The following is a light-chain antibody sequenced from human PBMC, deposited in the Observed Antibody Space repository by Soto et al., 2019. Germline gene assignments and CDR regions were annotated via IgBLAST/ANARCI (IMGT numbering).Light chain of an antibody. CDR2: GAS. CDR1: QSVSSS. J-gene: IGKJ4*01. CDR3: QQYNIWPPLT. V-gene: IGKV3-15*01. Sequence: EVVMTQSPATLSVSPGERATLSCRASQSVSSSLAWYQQKPGQAPRLLIYGASTRATGIPARFSGSGSGTEYTLTISSLQSEDFEVYYCQQYNIWPPLTFGGGTKVEIK.